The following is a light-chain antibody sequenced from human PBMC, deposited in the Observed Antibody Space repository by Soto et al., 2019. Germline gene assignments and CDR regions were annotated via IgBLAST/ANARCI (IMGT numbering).Light chain of an antibody. CDR2: GAS. J-gene: IGKJ1*01. CDR1: QSVSSSY. Sequence: EIVLTHSPGTLSLYPWERTTLSCRAGQSVSSSYLAWYQQKPGQAPRLLIYGASNRATGIPDRFSGSGSGTDFTLTISRLEPEDFAVYYRQQYRSSPRTFGQGTKVDIK. CDR3: QQYRSSPRT. V-gene: IGKV3-20*01.